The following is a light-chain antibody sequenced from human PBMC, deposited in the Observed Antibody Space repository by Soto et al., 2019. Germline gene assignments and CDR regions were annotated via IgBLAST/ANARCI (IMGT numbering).Light chain of an antibody. Sequence: QSVLTQSPSASASLGASVKLTCTPSRGHSSYAIAWHQQQPEKGPRYLMKLNSDGSHSKGDGIPDRFSGSSSGAERYLTISSLQSEDEADFYCQTWGTGIQVFGGGTKVTVL. CDR2: LNSDGSH. J-gene: IGLJ2*01. CDR3: QTWGTGIQV. V-gene: IGLV4-69*01. CDR1: RGHSSYA.